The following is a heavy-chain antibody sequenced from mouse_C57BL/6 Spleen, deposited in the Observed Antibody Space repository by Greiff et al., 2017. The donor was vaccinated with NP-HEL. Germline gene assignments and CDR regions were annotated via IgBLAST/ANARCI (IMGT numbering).Heavy chain of an antibody. J-gene: IGHJ4*01. Sequence: QVQLQQSGPELVKPGASVKISCKASGYAFSSSWMNWVKQRPGKGLEWIGRIYPGDGDTNYNEKFKSKATLTVDKPSSTAYMQLSSLTSEDSAVYYCARFQPWDGYAMDYWGQGTSVTVSS. D-gene: IGHD4-1*01. CDR2: IYPGDGDT. CDR3: ARFQPWDGYAMDY. CDR1: GYAFSSSW. V-gene: IGHV1-82*01.